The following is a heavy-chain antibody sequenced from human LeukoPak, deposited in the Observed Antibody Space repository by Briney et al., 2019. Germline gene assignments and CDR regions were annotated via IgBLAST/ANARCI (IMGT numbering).Heavy chain of an antibody. CDR3: ARGRGSMIIVETTDY. V-gene: IGHV3-21*01. Sequence: GGSLRLSCAASGFRFTSHSIFWVRQAPGKGLEWISCINSRGSDMYHADSVKGRVTISRDDAKNSVFLQMNSLRAEDTAVYYCARGRGSMIIVETTDYWGQGTLVTVSS. D-gene: IGHD3-22*01. CDR2: INSRGSDM. CDR1: GFRFTSHS. J-gene: IGHJ4*02.